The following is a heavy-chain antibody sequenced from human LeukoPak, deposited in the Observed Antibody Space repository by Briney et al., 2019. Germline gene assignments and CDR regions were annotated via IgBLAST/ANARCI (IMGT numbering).Heavy chain of an antibody. CDR2: ISAYNGNT. J-gene: IGHJ4*02. CDR3: ARVAARYSSSWYIY. CDR1: GYTFTSYG. Sequence: ASVKVSCKAPGYTFTSYGISWVRQAPGQGLEWMGWISAYNGNTNYAQKLQGRVTMTTDTSTSTAYMELRSLRSDDTAVYYCARVAARYSSSWYIYWGQGTLVTVSS. V-gene: IGHV1-18*01. D-gene: IGHD6-13*01.